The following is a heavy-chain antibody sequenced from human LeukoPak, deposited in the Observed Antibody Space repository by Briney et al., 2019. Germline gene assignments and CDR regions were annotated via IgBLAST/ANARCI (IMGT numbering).Heavy chain of an antibody. D-gene: IGHD5-12*01. J-gene: IGHJ4*02. CDR3: ARATRGLDY. V-gene: IGHV3-72*01. Sequence: GGSLRLSCAASGFTFSEYYMDWVRQAPGKGLEWVGRSKNKAYSYTTEYAASVKGRFTISRDDSKNSLYLQMNSLRVDDTAMYFCARATRGLDYWGQGTLVAVSS. CDR1: GFTFSEYY. CDR2: SKNKAYSYTT.